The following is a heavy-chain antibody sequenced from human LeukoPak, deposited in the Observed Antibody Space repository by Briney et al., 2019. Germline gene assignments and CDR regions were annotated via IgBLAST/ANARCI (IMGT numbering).Heavy chain of an antibody. D-gene: IGHD2-15*01. CDR2: IIPILGIA. Sequence: SVKVSCKASGGTFSSYTISWVRQAPGQGLEWMGRIIPILGIANYAQKFQGRVTITADRSTSTAYMELSSLRSEDTAVYYCARDRGYCSGGSCYSSGNYYYYMDVWGKGTTVTVSS. V-gene: IGHV1-69*04. J-gene: IGHJ6*03. CDR3: ARDRGYCSGGSCYSSGNYYYYMDV. CDR1: GGTFSSYT.